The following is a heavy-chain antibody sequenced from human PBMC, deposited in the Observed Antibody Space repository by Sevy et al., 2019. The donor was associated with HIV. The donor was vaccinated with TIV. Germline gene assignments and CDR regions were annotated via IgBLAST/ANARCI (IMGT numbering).Heavy chain of an antibody. CDR2: IRYDGNNK. CDR3: AKDLLGEARYLDY. J-gene: IGHJ4*02. D-gene: IGHD3-16*01. Sequence: GGSLRLSCAASGFTCSSYGMHWVRQAPGKGLEWVSFIRYDGNNKYYVDSVKGRFIISRDNSKNMLYLQMNSLRAEDTAVYYCAKDLLGEARYLDYWGQGTLATVSS. CDR1: GFTCSSYG. V-gene: IGHV3-30*02.